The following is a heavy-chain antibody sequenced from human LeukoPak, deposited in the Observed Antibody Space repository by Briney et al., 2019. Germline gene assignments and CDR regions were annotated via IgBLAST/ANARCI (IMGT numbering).Heavy chain of an antibody. Sequence: PGGSLRLSCAASGFIFSSYGMHWVRQAPGKGLEWVAVISYDGSNKYYADSVKGRFTISRDNSKNTLHLQMNSLSVDDTAVYYCAKGSDRSHRTVEYWGQGTLVTVSS. D-gene: IGHD1-1*01. V-gene: IGHV3-30*18. CDR2: ISYDGSNK. CDR1: GFIFSSYG. CDR3: AKGSDRSHRTVEY. J-gene: IGHJ4*02.